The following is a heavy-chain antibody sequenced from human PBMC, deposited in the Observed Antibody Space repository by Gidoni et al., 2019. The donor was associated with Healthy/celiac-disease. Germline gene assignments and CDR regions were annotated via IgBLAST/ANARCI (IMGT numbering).Heavy chain of an antibody. J-gene: IGHJ4*02. D-gene: IGHD7-27*01. V-gene: IGHV3-30*02. CDR2: IRYDGSNK. CDR1: GFTFSSYG. CDR3: AKDRGESEEPWGY. Sequence: QVQLVESGGGVVQPGGSLRLSCAASGFTFSSYGMHWVRQAPGKGLEWVAFIRYDGSNKYYADSVKGRFTISRDNSKNTLYLQMNSLRAEDTAVYYCAKDRGESEEPWGYWGQGTLVTVSS.